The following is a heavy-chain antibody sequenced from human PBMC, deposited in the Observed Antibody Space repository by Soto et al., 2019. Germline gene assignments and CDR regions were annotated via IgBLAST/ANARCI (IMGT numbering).Heavy chain of an antibody. CDR1: GFTFSSYA. D-gene: IGHD3-10*01. CDR3: AKNYYGSWSYYLFDY. V-gene: IGHV3-23*01. CDR2: ISGSGGST. J-gene: IGHJ4*02. Sequence: EVQLLESGGGLVQPGGSLRLSCAASGFTFSSYAMSWVRQAPGKGLEWVSAISGSGGSTYYADSVKGRFTISRDNSKNPLYMLMNSLRAEDTAVYYCAKNYYGSWSYYLFDYCGQGTVVTVSS.